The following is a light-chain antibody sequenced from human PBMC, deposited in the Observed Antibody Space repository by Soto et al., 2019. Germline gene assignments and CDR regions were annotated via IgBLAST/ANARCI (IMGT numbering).Light chain of an antibody. CDR3: QQSYTSPPWT. V-gene: IGKV1-39*01. J-gene: IGKJ1*01. CDR2: SAS. Sequence: DIQITQSPSSLSASVGDRVTISCRAAQSISTYLNWYQQKPGTAPRLLIYSASSVKTGVPPRFSGSGSGRDFTLTISSLRPEDIATCFCQQSYTSPPWTFGQGTKVDI. CDR1: QSISTY.